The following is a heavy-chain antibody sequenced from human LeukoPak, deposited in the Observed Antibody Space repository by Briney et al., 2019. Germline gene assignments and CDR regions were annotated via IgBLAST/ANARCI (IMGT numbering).Heavy chain of an antibody. V-gene: IGHV3-23*01. CDR2: ISGSGGST. CDR1: GFTVSSNY. CDR3: ANRLTGYSWRTVLGYYYYYMDV. J-gene: IGHJ6*03. D-gene: IGHD3-9*01. Sequence: GGSLRLSCAASGFTVSSNYMSWVRQAPGKGLEWVSAISGSGGSTYYADSVKGRFTISRDNSKNTLYLQMNSLRAEDTAVYYCANRLTGYSWRTVLGYYYYYMDVWGKGTTVTVSS.